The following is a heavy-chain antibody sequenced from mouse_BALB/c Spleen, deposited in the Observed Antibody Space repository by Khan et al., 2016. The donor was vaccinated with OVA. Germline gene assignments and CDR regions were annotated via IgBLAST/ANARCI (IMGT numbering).Heavy chain of an antibody. CDR3: ARMGRRWDFDY. Sequence: QVQLKQSGAELAKPGASVKMSCKASGYTFINYWILWVKQRPGQGLEWIGYINPSTGYTEYNQNFKDKATLTADKSSSTAYMQLSSLTSEDSAVYYCARMGRRWDFDYGGQGTTLTVSS. J-gene: IGHJ2*01. CDR1: GYTFINYW. CDR2: INPSTGYT. V-gene: IGHV1-7*01. D-gene: IGHD1-1*01.